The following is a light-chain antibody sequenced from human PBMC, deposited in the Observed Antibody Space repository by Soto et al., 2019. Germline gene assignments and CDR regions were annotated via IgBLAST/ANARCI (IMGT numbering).Light chain of an antibody. Sequence: AIQMTQSPSSLSASVGDRVTITCRASQDIRKDLAWYQQKPGKAPQILIYGASTLQTGVASRFSGSGSATDFTLTISSLQPDDFATYYCQQSYSTPITFGQGTRLEIK. CDR3: QQSYSTPIT. V-gene: IGKV1-6*01. CDR2: GAS. J-gene: IGKJ5*01. CDR1: QDIRKD.